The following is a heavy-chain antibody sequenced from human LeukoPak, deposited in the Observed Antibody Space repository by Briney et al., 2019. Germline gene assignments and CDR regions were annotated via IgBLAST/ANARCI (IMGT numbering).Heavy chain of an antibody. Sequence: PGGSLRLSCAASGFTFSNAWMNWVRQAPGKGLEWVGRIKSKTDGGTSDYAAPVKGRFTISRDDSKNTLYLQMNSLKTEDTAVYYCTTSGWNDVHYYYGMDVWGQGTTVTVSS. CDR2: IKSKTDGGTS. V-gene: IGHV3-15*07. CDR1: GFTFSNAW. J-gene: IGHJ6*02. CDR3: TTSGWNDVHYYYGMDV. D-gene: IGHD1-1*01.